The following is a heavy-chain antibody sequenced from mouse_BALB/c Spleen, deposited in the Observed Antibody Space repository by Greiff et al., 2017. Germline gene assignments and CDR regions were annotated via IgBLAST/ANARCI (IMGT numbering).Heavy chain of an antibody. Sequence: EVQLVESGGDLVKPGGSLKLSCAASGFTFSSYGMSWVRQTPEKRLEWVAYISSGGGSTYYPDTVKGRFTISRDNAKNTLYLQMSSLKSEDTAMYYCARHYYGYAMDYWGQGTSVTVSS. V-gene: IGHV5-12-1*01. D-gene: IGHD1-1*01. CDR2: ISSGGGST. CDR3: ARHYYGYAMDY. CDR1: GFTFSSYG. J-gene: IGHJ4*01.